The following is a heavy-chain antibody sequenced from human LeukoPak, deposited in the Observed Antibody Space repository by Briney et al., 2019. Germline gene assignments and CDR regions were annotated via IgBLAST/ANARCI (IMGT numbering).Heavy chain of an antibody. D-gene: IGHD4-23*01. CDR2: IWYDGSNK. CDR3: ARDRGVSYFDY. CDR1: GFTFSNHG. Sequence: GGSLRLSCAASGFTFSNHGMHWVRQAPGKGLEWVAVIWYDGSNKYYADSVKGRFTISRDNSKNTLHLQMNSLRAEDTAMYYCARDRGVSYFDYWGQGTQVTISS. V-gene: IGHV3-33*01. J-gene: IGHJ4*02.